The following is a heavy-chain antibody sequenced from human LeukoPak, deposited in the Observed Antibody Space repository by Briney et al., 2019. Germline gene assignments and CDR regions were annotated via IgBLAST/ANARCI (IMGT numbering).Heavy chain of an antibody. CDR1: GGSNSSYY. CDR2: IYTSGST. D-gene: IGHD3-22*01. J-gene: IGHJ4*02. V-gene: IGHV4-4*07. Sequence: SETLSLTCTVSGGSNSSYYWSWIRQPAGKGLEWIGRIYTSGSTNYNPSLKSRVTMSVDTSKNQFSLKLSSVTAADTAVYYCARQTYDSSGYYYTDYWGQGTLVTVSS. CDR3: ARQTYDSSGYYYTDY.